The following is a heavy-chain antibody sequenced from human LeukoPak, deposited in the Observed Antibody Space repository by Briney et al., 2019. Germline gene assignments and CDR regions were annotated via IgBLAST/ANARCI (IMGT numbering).Heavy chain of an antibody. CDR1: GYTFTSYG. CDR2: ISAYNGNT. Sequence: GASVKVSCKASGYTFTSYGISWVRQAPGQGLEWTGWISAYNGNTNHAQKLQGRVTMTTDTSTSTAYLELRSLRSDDTAVYYCARSLGARYCSSTSCPAWHYGMDVWGKGTTVTVSS. CDR3: ARSLGARYCSSTSCPAWHYGMDV. V-gene: IGHV1-18*04. D-gene: IGHD2-2*01. J-gene: IGHJ6*04.